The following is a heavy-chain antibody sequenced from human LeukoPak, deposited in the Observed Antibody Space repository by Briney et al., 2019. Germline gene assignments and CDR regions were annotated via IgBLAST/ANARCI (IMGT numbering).Heavy chain of an antibody. CDR1: VGTFSSYA. D-gene: IGHD3-10*01. CDR3: ARSGVYGSWSYYDY. Sequence: AVIVSCMASVGTFSSYAISWVRQAPGPGLEWMGRIIPILGIANYAQKFQGRVTITADKSTSTAYMELSSLRSEDTAVYYCARSGVYGSWSYYDYWGQGTLVTVSS. CDR2: IIPILGIA. V-gene: IGHV1-69*04. J-gene: IGHJ4*02.